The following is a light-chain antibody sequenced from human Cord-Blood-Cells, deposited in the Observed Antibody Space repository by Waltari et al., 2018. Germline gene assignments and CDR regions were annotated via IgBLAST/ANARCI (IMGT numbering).Light chain of an antibody. V-gene: IGKV2D-30*01. CDR3: MQGTHWPPT. CDR2: KVS. J-gene: IGKJ1*01. Sequence: DVVMTQSPLSLPVTLGQPASISCRSSQSLVYNDGNTYLNWFQQRPGQSPRRLIYKVSNCDAGVPDRFSGRGSGTDFTLKISRVEAEDVGVYYCMQGTHWPPTCGQGTKVEIK. CDR1: QSLVYNDGNTY.